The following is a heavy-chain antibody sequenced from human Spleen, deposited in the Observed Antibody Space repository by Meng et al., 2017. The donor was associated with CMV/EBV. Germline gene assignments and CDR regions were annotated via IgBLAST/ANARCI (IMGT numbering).Heavy chain of an antibody. CDR2: ISGSGGST. Sequence: GESLKISCAASGFTFSSYAMSWVRQAPGKGLEWVSAISGSGGSTYYADSVKGRFTISRDNSKNTLYLQMNSLRAEDTAVYYCAKDLSGVPAAIWALPHYYYYGMDVWGQGTTVTVSS. J-gene: IGHJ6*02. CDR1: GFTFSSYA. V-gene: IGHV3-23*01. D-gene: IGHD2-2*02. CDR3: AKDLSGVPAAIWALPHYYYYGMDV.